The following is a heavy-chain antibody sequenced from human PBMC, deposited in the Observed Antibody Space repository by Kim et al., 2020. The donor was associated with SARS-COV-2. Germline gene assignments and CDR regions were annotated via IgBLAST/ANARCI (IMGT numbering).Heavy chain of an antibody. CDR3: ARQRYCSSTSCPSAFDI. J-gene: IGHJ3*02. D-gene: IGHD2-2*01. V-gene: IGHV1-69*13. Sequence: SVKVSCKASGGTFSSYAISWVRQAPGQGLEWMGGIIPIFGTANYAQKFQGRVTITADESTSTAYMELSSLRSEDTAVYYCARQRYCSSTSCPSAFDIWGQGTMVTVSS. CDR1: GGTFSSYA. CDR2: IIPIFGTA.